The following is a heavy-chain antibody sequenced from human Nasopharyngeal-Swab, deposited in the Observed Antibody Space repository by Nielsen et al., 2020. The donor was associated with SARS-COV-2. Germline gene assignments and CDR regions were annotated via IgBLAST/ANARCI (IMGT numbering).Heavy chain of an antibody. CDR1: GYTFTSYG. CDR3: ARGSTLIDY. CDR2: ISGNIGTT. J-gene: IGHJ4*02. V-gene: IGHV1-18*01. D-gene: IGHD1-26*01. Sequence: ASVKVSCKASGYTFTSYGISWVRQAPGQGLDWMGWISGNIGTTNYAQNLQGRVTMTTDTSTSTAYMELRNLRSDDTAVYYCARGSTLIDYWGQGTLVTVSS.